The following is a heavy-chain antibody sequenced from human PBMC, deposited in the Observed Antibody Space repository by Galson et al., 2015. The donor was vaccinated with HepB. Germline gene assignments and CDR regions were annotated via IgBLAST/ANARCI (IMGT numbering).Heavy chain of an antibody. CDR2: ISSNSRTI. CDR1: GFIFNNYG. J-gene: IGHJ4*02. CDR3: ARGGAARPDY. Sequence: SLRLSCAASGFIFNNYGMDWVRQAPGKGLEWVSYISSNSRTINYADSVKGRFTISRDNAMNSLYLQMNSLRGEDTAVYYCARGGAARPDYWGQGALVTVSS. V-gene: IGHV3-48*01. D-gene: IGHD6-6*01.